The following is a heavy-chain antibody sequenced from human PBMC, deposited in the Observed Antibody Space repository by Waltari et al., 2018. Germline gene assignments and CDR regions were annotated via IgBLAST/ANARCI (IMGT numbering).Heavy chain of an antibody. CDR2: IYYSGSK. CDR1: GDSISSSSYY. CDR3: AREEIYYDTSGYYFDY. J-gene: IGHJ4*02. V-gene: IGHV4-39*07. D-gene: IGHD3-22*01. Sequence: QLQLQESGPGLVKPSETLSLTCTVSGDSISSSSYYWGWIRQPPGKGREWIASIYYSGSKYYNPSLRSRLTISLDTSKNQFSLKVSSVTAADTAVYYCAREEIYYDTSGYYFDYWGQGTLVTVSS.